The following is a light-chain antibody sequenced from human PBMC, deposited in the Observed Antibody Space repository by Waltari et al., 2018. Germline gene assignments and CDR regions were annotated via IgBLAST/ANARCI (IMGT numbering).Light chain of an antibody. J-gene: IGKJ1*01. CDR1: QRVSSNY. CDR2: GAT. V-gene: IGKV3-20*01. Sequence: EIVLTQSPGTLSLSPGERATLSCRASQRVSSNYLTWYQKNPGQAPRLLIYGATNRATGVPDRFSGGGSGTDFTLTISRLEPEDCAVYYCQQYETFGQGTKVDIK. CDR3: QQYET.